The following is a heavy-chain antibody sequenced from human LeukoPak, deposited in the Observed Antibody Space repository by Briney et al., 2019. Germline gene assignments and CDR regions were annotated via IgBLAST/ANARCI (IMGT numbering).Heavy chain of an antibody. J-gene: IGHJ3*02. CDR2: IGSAI. V-gene: IGHV3-48*01. Sequence: GGALRLSCVASGFTFSDYSLNWVRRAPGKGLEWISYIGSAIYYADSVKGRFTISRDNAKNSLFLQMNSLRAEDTAVYYCARDHAYAFDIWDQGTLVTVSS. CDR1: GFTFSDYS. D-gene: IGHD2-2*01. CDR3: ARDHAYAFDI.